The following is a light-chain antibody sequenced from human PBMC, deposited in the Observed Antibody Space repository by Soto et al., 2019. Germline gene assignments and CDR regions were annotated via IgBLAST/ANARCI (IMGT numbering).Light chain of an antibody. CDR3: QQYSSYPLT. V-gene: IGKV1-5*03. CDR2: KTS. CDR1: QGTGDW. J-gene: IGKJ4*01. Sequence: DTQMSQSPSTLSASVGGRVTITCRASQGTGDWLAWYQQKPGKAPKLLIYKTSTLEGGVPSRFSGSGSETEFTLTISSLQPDDFATYYCQQYSSYPLTFGGGTKVDIK.